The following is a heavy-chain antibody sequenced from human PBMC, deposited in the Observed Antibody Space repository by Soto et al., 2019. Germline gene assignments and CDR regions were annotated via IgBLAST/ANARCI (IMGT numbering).Heavy chain of an antibody. CDR3: ARERGGSRDAFDI. V-gene: IGHV4-59*01. J-gene: IGHJ3*02. CDR1: GGSIGSYY. Sequence: SETLSLTCTVSGGSIGSYYWSWIRQPPGKGLEWIGYIYYSGSTNYNPSLKSRVTISVDTSKNQFSLKLSSVTAAETAVYYCARERGGSRDAFDICGQGTIVTV. D-gene: IGHD1-26*01. CDR2: IYYSGST.